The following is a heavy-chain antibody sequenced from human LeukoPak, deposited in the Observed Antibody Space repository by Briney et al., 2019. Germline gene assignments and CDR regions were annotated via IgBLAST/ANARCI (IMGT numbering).Heavy chain of an antibody. V-gene: IGHV3-7*01. D-gene: IGHD3-16*01. CDR2: IKQDGREK. CDR1: GFTFSAYW. J-gene: IGHJ4*02. CDR3: VRDWFGGCENCRDTVEKTEKWGDY. Sequence: GGSLRLSCAASGFTFSAYWMSWVRQAPGQGLEWVANIKQDGREKHYVDSVKGRFTISRDNAKNSVHLQMNYLSAEDTAVYYCVRDWFGGCENCRDTVEKTEKWGDYWGQGTVVTVSS.